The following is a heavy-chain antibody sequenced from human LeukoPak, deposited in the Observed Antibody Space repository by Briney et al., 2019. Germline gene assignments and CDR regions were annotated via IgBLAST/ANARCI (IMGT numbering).Heavy chain of an antibody. CDR3: ARVSQGHSVRGVISDWFDP. D-gene: IGHD3-10*01. Sequence: GASVKVSCKASGGTFSRNAISWVRQAPGQGLEWMGGIIPFLSTADYAQKFQGRITITADESTSTAYMELSSLRSDDTAVYYCARVSQGHSVRGVISDWFDPRGQGTLVTVSS. V-gene: IGHV1-69*13. CDR1: GGTFSRNA. J-gene: IGHJ5*02. CDR2: IIPFLSTA.